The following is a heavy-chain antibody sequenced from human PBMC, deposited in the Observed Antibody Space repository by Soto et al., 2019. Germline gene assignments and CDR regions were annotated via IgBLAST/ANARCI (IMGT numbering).Heavy chain of an antibody. Sequence: QVQLQESGPGLVKPSGTLSLTCAVSGGSVSGGVNWWSWVRQPPGKGLEWIGEIYHTGSTNYNPSLKSRVTISVDKSKNQFSLKLSSVTAADTAVYFCADAPSGYWGQGSLVTVSS. CDR2: IYHTGST. CDR1: GGSVSGGVNW. CDR3: ADAPSGY. D-gene: IGHD2-15*01. J-gene: IGHJ4*02. V-gene: IGHV4-4*02.